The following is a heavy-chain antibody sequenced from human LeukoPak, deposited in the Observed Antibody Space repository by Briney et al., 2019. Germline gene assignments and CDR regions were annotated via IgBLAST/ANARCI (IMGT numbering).Heavy chain of an antibody. CDR3: AKGGGYGDYNFDY. CDR1: GFTFSSSG. D-gene: IGHD4-17*01. CDR2: ISYDGSVE. V-gene: IGHV3-30*18. Sequence: QPGRSLRLSCEASGFTFSSSGMHWVRQAPGKGLEWVAVISYDGSVEYCADSVKGRFTISRDNSKNTLYLQMNSLRPEDTAVYYCAKGGGYGDYNFDYWGQGTLVTVSS. J-gene: IGHJ4*02.